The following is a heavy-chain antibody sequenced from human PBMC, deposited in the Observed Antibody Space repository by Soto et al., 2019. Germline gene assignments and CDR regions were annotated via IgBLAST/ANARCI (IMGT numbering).Heavy chain of an antibody. CDR1: GGSFSGYY. J-gene: IGHJ4*02. Sequence: PSETLSLTCTVYGGSFSGYYWGWIRQPPGKGLEWIGYIYYSGSTNYNPPLKSRVTISVDTSKNQFSLKLSSVTAADTAVYYCARRYGYSFDYWGQGTLVTAPQ. CDR2: IYYSGST. CDR3: ARRYGYSFDY. V-gene: IGHV4-59*08. D-gene: IGHD1-1*01.